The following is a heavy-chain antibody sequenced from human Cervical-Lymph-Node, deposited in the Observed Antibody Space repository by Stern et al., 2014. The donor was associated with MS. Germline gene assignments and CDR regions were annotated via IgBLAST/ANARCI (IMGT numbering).Heavy chain of an antibody. D-gene: IGHD2-15*01. CDR3: SRSTTPDDF. CDR1: GFTFGDYA. V-gene: IGHV3-49*03. J-gene: IGHJ4*02. Sequence: VQLVESGGGLVQPGRSLRLSCTASGFTFGDYAMSWCRQAPGKGLELIGLIRSKDYGETTEYAASVKGRCTISRDDSKSVAYLQMNSLRTEDTAVYYCSRSTTPDDFWGQGTLVTVSS. CDR2: IRSKDYGETT.